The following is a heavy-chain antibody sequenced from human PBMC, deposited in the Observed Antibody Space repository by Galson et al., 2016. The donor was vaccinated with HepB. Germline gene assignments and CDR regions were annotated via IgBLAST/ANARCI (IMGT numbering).Heavy chain of an antibody. D-gene: IGHD3-22*01. J-gene: IGHJ4*02. CDR3: ATDSGYYPGVYFDY. CDR2: IYYSGST. Sequence: SETLSLTCTVSDGSISSSSYYWGWIRQPPGKGLEWIGSIYYSGSTYYNPSLKSRVTISVDTSKNQFSLKLSSVTAADTAVYYCATDSGYYPGVYFDYWGQGTLVTVSS. V-gene: IGHV4-39*01. CDR1: DGSISSSSYY.